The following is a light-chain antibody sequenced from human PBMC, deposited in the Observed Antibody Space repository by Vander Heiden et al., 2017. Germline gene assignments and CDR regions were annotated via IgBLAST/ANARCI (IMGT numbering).Light chain of an antibody. CDR1: SSDVGRYNN. CDR3: CSYAGSYTFVV. V-gene: IGLV2-11*01. J-gene: IGLJ2*01. Sequence: QSALTQPRPVSGSPGQSVTISCTGTSSDVGRYNNVSWYQQHPGKAPKHMIYDGNKRPSGVPDRFSASKTGNTASLTISGLQAEDEADYYCCSYAGSYTFVVLGGGTKLTVL. CDR2: DGN.